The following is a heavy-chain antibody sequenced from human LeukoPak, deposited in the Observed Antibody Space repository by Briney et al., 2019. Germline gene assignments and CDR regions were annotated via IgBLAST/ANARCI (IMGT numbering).Heavy chain of an antibody. Sequence: GGSLRLSCAASGFTFSSYSMNWVRQAPGKGLEWVSSISSSSSYIYYADSVKGRFTISRDNAKNSLYLQMNSLRAEDTVVYYCARDGYSSGWGGEGSFDYWGQGTLVTVSS. CDR2: ISSSSSYI. J-gene: IGHJ4*02. D-gene: IGHD6-19*01. CDR1: GFTFSSYS. V-gene: IGHV3-21*01. CDR3: ARDGYSSGWGGEGSFDY.